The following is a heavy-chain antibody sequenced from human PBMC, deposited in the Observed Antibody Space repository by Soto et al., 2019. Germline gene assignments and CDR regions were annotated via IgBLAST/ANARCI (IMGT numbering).Heavy chain of an antibody. V-gene: IGHV1-2*02. CDR3: ASDFRTRGWFRQAGNFAMDV. Sequence: QVQLVQSGAEVRKPGASVKVSCKASGYPYTNSYMHWVRHAPGQGLEWMGWIHPNTGGTNYAQKFQGRVTMARATSVSTVYMELNRLTSDDTAIYFCASDFRTRGWFRQAGNFAMDVWGQGTTVTVS. J-gene: IGHJ6*02. CDR1: GYPYTNSY. CDR2: IHPNTGGT. D-gene: IGHD6-19*01.